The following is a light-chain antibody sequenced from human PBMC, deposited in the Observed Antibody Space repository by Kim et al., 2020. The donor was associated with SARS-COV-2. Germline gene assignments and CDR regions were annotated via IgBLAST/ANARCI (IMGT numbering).Light chain of an antibody. CDR2: DTS. Sequence: QAVVTQEPSLTVSPGGTVTLTCGSNTGTVTSSHYPYWFQQKPGQAPRTLIYDTSNKHSWTPARFSGYLLGGKAALTLSGAQPGDEADYYCLLSYGDSWVFGGGTRLTVL. V-gene: IGLV7-46*01. CDR1: TGTVTSSHY. CDR3: LLSYGDSWV. J-gene: IGLJ2*01.